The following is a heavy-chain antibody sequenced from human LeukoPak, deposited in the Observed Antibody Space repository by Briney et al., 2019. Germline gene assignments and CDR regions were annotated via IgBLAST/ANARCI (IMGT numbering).Heavy chain of an antibody. Sequence: GGSLRLSCAASGFTFSSYAMSWVRQAPGKGLEWVSAISGSGSSTYYADSVKGRFTISRDNAKNSLFLQMSSLRAEDTAVYYCARVSGDRGGYYYSTPPFLDYWGQGTLVTVSS. J-gene: IGHJ4*02. CDR3: ARVSGDRGGYYYSTPPFLDY. V-gene: IGHV3-23*01. D-gene: IGHD3-22*01. CDR2: ISGSGSST. CDR1: GFTFSSYA.